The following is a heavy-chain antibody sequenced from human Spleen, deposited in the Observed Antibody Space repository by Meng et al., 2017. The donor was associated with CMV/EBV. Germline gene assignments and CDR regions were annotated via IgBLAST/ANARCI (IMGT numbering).Heavy chain of an antibody. D-gene: IGHD3-22*01. CDR1: GGSISSSSYY. CDR3: ARLYYDTSPDY. V-gene: IGHV4-39*01. J-gene: IGHJ4*02. CDR2: IYYSGST. Sequence: SETLSLTCTVSGGSISSSSYYWGWIRQPPGKGLEWIGTIYYSGSTFYNPSLKSRVTMSVDTSRNRFSLKLTSVTAADTAVYFCARLYYDTSPDYWGQGTLVTVSS.